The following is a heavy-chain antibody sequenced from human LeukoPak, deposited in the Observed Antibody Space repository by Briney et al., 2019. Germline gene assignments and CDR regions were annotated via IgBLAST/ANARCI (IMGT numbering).Heavy chain of an antibody. Sequence: PGGSLRLSCAASGFSLSSHWMHWVRHRPGKGLVWVSRISGDESSTTYADSVKGRFTISRDDAKNTLYLEMNSLRGDDTAVYYCLREVAVAGTWWFDPWGQGTLVTVSS. J-gene: IGHJ5*02. D-gene: IGHD6-19*01. CDR3: LREVAVAGTWWFDP. CDR2: ISGDESST. V-gene: IGHV3-74*03. CDR1: GFSLSSHW.